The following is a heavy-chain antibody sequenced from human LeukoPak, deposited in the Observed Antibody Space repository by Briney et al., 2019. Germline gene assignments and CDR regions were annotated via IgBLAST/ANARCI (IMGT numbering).Heavy chain of an antibody. V-gene: IGHV3-53*01. CDR3: ASLPAAAGFDY. Sequence: GGSLRLSCAASGFTVSSNYMSWVRQAPGKGLEWVSVIYSGGSTYYADSVKGRFTISRDNSKNTLYLQMNSLRAEDTAVYYCASLPAAAGFDYWGQGTLVTVSS. J-gene: IGHJ4*02. CDR2: IYSGGST. CDR1: GFTVSSNY. D-gene: IGHD2-2*01.